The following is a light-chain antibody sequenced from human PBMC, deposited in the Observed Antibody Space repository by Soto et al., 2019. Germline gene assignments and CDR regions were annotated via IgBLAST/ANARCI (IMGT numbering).Light chain of an antibody. V-gene: IGKV1-9*01. CDR1: EDINSY. J-gene: IGKJ4*01. CDR3: HQLHVYPST. Sequence: IQLTQSPSSLSASVGDRVTITCRASEDINSYLAWYQQKPGKAPNLLIYAGTSLQSGVPSRFSGSGSGTEFTLTISSLQPEDFATYYCHQLHVYPSTFDGGTKVE. CDR2: AGT.